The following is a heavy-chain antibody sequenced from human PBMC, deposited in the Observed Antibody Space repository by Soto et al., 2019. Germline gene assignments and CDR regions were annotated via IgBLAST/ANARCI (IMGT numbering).Heavy chain of an antibody. J-gene: IGHJ6*02. CDR2: ISPYNGNT. D-gene: IGHD1-26*01. V-gene: IGHV1-18*01. CDR3: AREWELRTQYYYGMDV. Sequence: ASVKVSCKASGYTFTSYDISWVRQAPGQGLEWMGWISPYNGNTNYAQKLQGRVTMTTDTSTTTAYMELRSLRSDDTAGYYCAREWELRTQYYYGMDVWGQGTLVTVSS. CDR1: GYTFTSYD.